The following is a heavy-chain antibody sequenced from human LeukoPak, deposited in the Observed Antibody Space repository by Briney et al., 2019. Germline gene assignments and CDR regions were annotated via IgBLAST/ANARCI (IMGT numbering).Heavy chain of an antibody. CDR2: IDCSGST. V-gene: IGHV4-39*01. CDR1: GGSISSSSYY. J-gene: IGHJ5*02. Sequence: PSETLSLTCTVSGGSISSSSYYWGWMRQPPGLGLEGIGSIDCSGSTYYNPSLKSRVTISVDTSKNQLSLKPSSVAAAATDVYYCARHGAIFGVVTFWFAPWGQGTLVTVSS. D-gene: IGHD3-3*01. CDR3: ARHGAIFGVVTFWFAP.